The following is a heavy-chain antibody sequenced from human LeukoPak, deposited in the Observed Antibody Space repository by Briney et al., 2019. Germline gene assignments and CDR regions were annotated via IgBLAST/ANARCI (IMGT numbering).Heavy chain of an antibody. CDR3: ARLSTNRDIVVGSSYYYYYGMDV. CDR2: IYYSGST. J-gene: IGHJ6*02. D-gene: IGHD2-2*01. CDR1: GVSISSGDYY. V-gene: IGHV4-30-4*01. Sequence: SETLSLTCTVSGVSISSGDYYWSWIRQPPGKGLEWIGYIYYSGSTYYNPSLKSRVTISVDTSKNQFSLKLSSVTAADTAVYYCARLSTNRDIVVGSSYYYYYGMDVWGQGTTVTVSS.